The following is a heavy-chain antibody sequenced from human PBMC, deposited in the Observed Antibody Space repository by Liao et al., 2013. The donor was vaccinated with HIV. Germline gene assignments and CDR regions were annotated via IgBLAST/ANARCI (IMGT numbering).Heavy chain of an antibody. V-gene: IGHV4-61*02. CDR1: GGSISGGSHY. CDR3: ARVGMTTITGYYYYIDV. CDR2: VYSSGST. D-gene: IGHD5-24*01. Sequence: QLQLQESGPGLVKPSQTLSLTCSVSGGSISGGSHYWSWIRQPAGKGLEWIGRVYSSGSTNYNPSLKSRVTISVDTSKNQFSLKLSSVTAADTAVYYCARVGMTTITGYYYYIDVWGKGTTVTVSS. J-gene: IGHJ6*03.